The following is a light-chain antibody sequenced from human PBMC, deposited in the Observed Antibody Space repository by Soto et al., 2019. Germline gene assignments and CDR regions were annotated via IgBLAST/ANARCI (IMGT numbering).Light chain of an antibody. V-gene: IGKV3-20*01. J-gene: IGKJ1*01. CDR1: QSVSSSY. CDR3: QQYGSSPRT. CDR2: GAS. Sequence: EIVLTQSPGTLSLSPGERATLSCRASQSVSSSYVACYQQKPGQAPRLLIYGASSRATGIPDRFSGSGSGTDFTLTISSLEPEDFAVYYCQQYGSSPRTFGQGTKVEIK.